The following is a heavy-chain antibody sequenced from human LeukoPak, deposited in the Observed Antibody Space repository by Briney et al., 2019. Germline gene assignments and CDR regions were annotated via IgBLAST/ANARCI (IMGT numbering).Heavy chain of an antibody. D-gene: IGHD4-17*01. J-gene: IGHJ2*01. CDR1: GGSVSSNNYY. CDR3: ARLARSTRDYSWHFDL. V-gene: IGHV4-39*01. Sequence: SETLSLTCTVSGGSVSSNNYYWTWLRQPPGMGLQWIGTVFYSGTTYYNPSLKSRATTSVDTSKNQFSLKLSSVTVADMAVYYCARLARSTRDYSWHFDLRGRGTLVTVFS. CDR2: VFYSGTT.